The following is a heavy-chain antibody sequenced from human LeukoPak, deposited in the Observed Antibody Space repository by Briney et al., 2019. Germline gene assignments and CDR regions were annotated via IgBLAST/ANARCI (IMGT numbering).Heavy chain of an antibody. CDR2: INHRGST. CDR3: ATYSTGFDI. J-gene: IGHJ3*02. CDR1: GCSISSSSYY. Sequence: SETLSLTCTVSGCSISSSSYYWGWIRQPPGKGLEWIGEINHRGSTHHNPSLKSQVTISVDTSKKQFSLKLSSVTAADTAVYYCATYSTGFDIWGQGTVVTVSS. D-gene: IGHD6-19*01. V-gene: IGHV4-39*07.